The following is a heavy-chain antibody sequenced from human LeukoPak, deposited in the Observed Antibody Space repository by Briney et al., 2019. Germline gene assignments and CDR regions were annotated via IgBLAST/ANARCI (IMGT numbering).Heavy chain of an antibody. D-gene: IGHD2-2*01. CDR1: GYTFTSYG. Sequence: GASVKVSCKASGYTFTSYGISWVRQAPGQGLEWMGWISAYNGNTNYAQKLQGRVTMTTDTSTSTAYMELRSLRSDDTAVYYCARDKVVPAAKLMDPFGYWGQGPWSPSPQ. CDR3: ARDKVVPAAKLMDPFGY. V-gene: IGHV1-18*01. CDR2: ISAYNGNT. J-gene: IGHJ4*02.